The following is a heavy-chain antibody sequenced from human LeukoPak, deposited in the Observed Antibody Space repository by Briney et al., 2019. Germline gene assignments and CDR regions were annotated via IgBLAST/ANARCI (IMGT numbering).Heavy chain of an antibody. V-gene: IGHV1-18*01. D-gene: IGHD6-19*01. CDR3: ARGIFGYSSGWYYYYGMDV. CDR1: GYTFTNYG. J-gene: IGHJ6*02. Sequence: ASVKVSCKASGYTFTNYGISWVRQAPGQGLEWMGWISAYNGNTNYAQKLQGRVTMTTDTSTSTAYMELRSLRSDDTAVYYCARGIFGYSSGWYYYYGMDVWGQGTTVTVSS. CDR2: ISAYNGNT.